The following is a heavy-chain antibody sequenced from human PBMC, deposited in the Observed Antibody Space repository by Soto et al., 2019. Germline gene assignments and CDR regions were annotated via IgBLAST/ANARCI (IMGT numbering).Heavy chain of an antibody. CDR2: ISGSGGST. D-gene: IGHD3-22*01. Sequence: PGGSLRLSCTASGFTFSSYAMSWVRQAPGKGLEWVSAISGSGGSTYYADSVKGRFTISRDNSKNTLYLQMNSLRAEDTAVYYCAKVAVYYDSSGYYSDAFDIWGQGTMVTVSS. V-gene: IGHV3-23*01. J-gene: IGHJ3*02. CDR3: AKVAVYYDSSGYYSDAFDI. CDR1: GFTFSSYA.